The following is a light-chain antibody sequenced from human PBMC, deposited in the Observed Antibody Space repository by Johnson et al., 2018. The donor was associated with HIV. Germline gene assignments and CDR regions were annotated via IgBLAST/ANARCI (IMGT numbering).Light chain of an antibody. J-gene: IGLJ1*01. CDR2: DNN. CDR3: GTWDSSLSAPV. CDR1: SSNIGNNY. Sequence: QSVLTQPPSVSAAPGQKVTISCSGSSSNIGNNYVSWYQQLPGTAPKLLIYDNNKRPSGIPDRFSGSKSGTSATLAITGLQPGDEADYYCGTWDSSLSAPVFGTGTKVTVL. V-gene: IGLV1-51*01.